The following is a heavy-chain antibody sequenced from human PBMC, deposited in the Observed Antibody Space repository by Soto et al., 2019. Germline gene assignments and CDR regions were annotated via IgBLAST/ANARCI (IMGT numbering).Heavy chain of an antibody. V-gene: IGHV4-61*01. CDR1: GGSVSSGNYY. CDR2: IYYTGST. CDR3: ARARLEAYCGGDCEFFDY. Sequence: PSETLSLTCIVSGGSVSSGNYYWSWVRQPPGKGLEWIGYIYYTGSTNYNPSLKSRVTISLDTSKSQFSLKLTSVTAADTAVYYCARARLEAYCGGDCEFFDYWGQGSLVTVSS. J-gene: IGHJ4*02. D-gene: IGHD2-21*02.